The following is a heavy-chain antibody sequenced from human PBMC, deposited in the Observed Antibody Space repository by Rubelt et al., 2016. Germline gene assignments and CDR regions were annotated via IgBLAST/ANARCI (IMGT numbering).Heavy chain of an antibody. Sequence: GSGKGLEWVANIKQDGSEKYYVDSVKGRFTISRDNAKNSLYLQMNSLRAKDTAVYYCAREGYCSGGSCYYFDYWGQGTLVTVSS. D-gene: IGHD2-15*01. V-gene: IGHV3-7*01. CDR2: IKQDGSEK. J-gene: IGHJ4*02. CDR3: AREGYCSGGSCYYFDY.